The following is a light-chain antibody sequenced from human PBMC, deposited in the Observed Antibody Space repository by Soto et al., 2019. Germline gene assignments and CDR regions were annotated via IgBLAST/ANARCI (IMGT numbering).Light chain of an antibody. J-gene: IGLJ2*01. Sequence: QTVVTQEPSLTVSPGGTVTLTCGSNTGAVTSGHYPYWFQQKPGQAPRTLIYDTSNKHSWTPAGFSGSLLGGIAALTLSGAQPDDEADYYCLLSYSGVGVVFGGGTKLTVL. V-gene: IGLV7-46*01. CDR3: LLSYSGVGVV. CDR2: DTS. CDR1: TGAVTSGHY.